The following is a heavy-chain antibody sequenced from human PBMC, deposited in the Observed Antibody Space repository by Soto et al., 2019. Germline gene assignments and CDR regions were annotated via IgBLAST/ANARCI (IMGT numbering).Heavy chain of an antibody. CDR2: IRSKAYGGTT. CDR3: TRVNKAANWFAP. J-gene: IGHJ5*02. D-gene: IGHD2-15*01. V-gene: IGHV3-49*03. Sequence: GGSLRLSCTASGFTFGDYAMSWFRQAPGKGLERVGFIRSKAYGGTTEYAASVKGRFTISRDDSKSIAYLQMNSPKTEDTAVYYCTRVNKAANWFAPWGQGTLVTVSS. CDR1: GFTFGDYA.